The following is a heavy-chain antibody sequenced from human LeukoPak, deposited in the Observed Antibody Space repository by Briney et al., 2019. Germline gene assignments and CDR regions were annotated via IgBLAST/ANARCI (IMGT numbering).Heavy chain of an antibody. D-gene: IGHD6-13*01. Sequence: ASVKVSCKASGYTFTACYMHWVRQAPGQGLEWMGWINPNSGGTNYAQKFQGRVTMTRDTSISTAYTELSRLRSDDTAVYYCARSLAAERFDPWGQGTLVTVSS. CDR1: GYTFTACY. CDR2: INPNSGGT. V-gene: IGHV1-2*02. CDR3: ARSLAAERFDP. J-gene: IGHJ5*02.